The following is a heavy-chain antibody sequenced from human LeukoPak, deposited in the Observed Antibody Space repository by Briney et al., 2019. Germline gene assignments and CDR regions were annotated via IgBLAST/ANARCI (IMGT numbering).Heavy chain of an antibody. V-gene: IGHV4-38-2*02. CDR3: ARHNYYDTNGPYYFFDY. J-gene: IGHJ4*02. CDR2: IYHSGST. CDR1: GYSISSGYY. D-gene: IGHD3-22*01. Sequence: SETLSLTCTVSGYSISSGYYWGWIRPPPGKGLEWIGSIYHSGSTYYNPSLKSRVTISVDTSKNQFSLKLSSVTAADTAVYYCARHNYYDTNGPYYFFDYWGQGTLVAVSS.